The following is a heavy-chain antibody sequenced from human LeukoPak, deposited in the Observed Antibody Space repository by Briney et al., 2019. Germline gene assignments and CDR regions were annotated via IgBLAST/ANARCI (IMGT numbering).Heavy chain of an antibody. CDR1: GGSFSGYY. CDR3: ARDGVTRLEWLLYYYYGMDV. CDR2: INHSGST. V-gene: IGHV4-34*01. Sequence: SETLSLTCAVYGGSFSGYYWSWIRQPPGKGLEWIGEINHSGSTNYNPSLKSRVTISVDTSKNQFSLKLSSVTAADTAVYYCARDGVTRLEWLLYYYYGMDVWGQGTTVTVSS. D-gene: IGHD3-3*01. J-gene: IGHJ6*02.